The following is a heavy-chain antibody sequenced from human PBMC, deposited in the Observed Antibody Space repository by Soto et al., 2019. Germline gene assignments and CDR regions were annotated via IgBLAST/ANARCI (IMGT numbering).Heavy chain of an antibody. J-gene: IGHJ5*02. V-gene: IGHV4-59*01. Sequence: SENLCLTCTGSGGSISRCDWSWFRQPPGKGLEWIGYIYYSGSTNYNPSLKSRVTISVDTSKNQFSLKLSSVTAADTAVYYCARFYSSPWFDPWCQGPLVT. D-gene: IGHD6-13*01. CDR1: GGSISRCD. CDR3: ARFYSSPWFDP. CDR2: IYYSGST.